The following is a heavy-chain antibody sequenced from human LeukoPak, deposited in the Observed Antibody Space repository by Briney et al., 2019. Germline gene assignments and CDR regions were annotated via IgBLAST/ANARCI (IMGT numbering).Heavy chain of an antibody. Sequence: SETLSLTCAVYGGSFSNYYWSWIRQPPGKGLEWIGEINHSGSTNYNPSHKSRVTISVDTSKNQFSLKLSSVTAADTAVYYCARHDEYCSGGSCLDSWFDPWGQGTLVTVSS. J-gene: IGHJ5*02. CDR3: ARHDEYCSGGSCLDSWFDP. V-gene: IGHV4-34*01. D-gene: IGHD2-15*01. CDR2: INHSGST. CDR1: GGSFSNYY.